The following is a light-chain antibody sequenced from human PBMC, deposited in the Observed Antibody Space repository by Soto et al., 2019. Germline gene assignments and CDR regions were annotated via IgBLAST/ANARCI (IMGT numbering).Light chain of an antibody. CDR1: SSDVGAYNY. CDR3: SSYGGTNNV. J-gene: IGLJ1*01. V-gene: IGLV2-8*01. Sequence: QSALTQPPSASGSPGQSVAISCTGTSSDVGAYNYVSWYQQHPGKAPKLVIYEVTKRPSGVPDRFSGSKSGNTASLTVSGLQAEDEADYYCSSYGGTNNVFGPGTKVTVL. CDR2: EVT.